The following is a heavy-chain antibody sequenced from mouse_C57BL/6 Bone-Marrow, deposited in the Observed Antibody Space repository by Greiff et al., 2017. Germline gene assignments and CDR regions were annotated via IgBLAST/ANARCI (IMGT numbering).Heavy chain of an antibody. CDR1: GFTFSAFY. J-gene: IGHJ3*01. CDR2: SRNKANDYTT. D-gene: IGHD1-1*01. Sequence: EVKLVESGGGLVQSGRSLRLSCATSGFTFSAFYMEWVRQAPGKGLEWIAASRNKANDYTTEYSASVKGRFIVSRDTSQSILYLQMNALRAEDTAIYYCARDDYYGSSPFAYWGQGTLVTVSA. V-gene: IGHV7-1*01. CDR3: ARDDYYGSSPFAY.